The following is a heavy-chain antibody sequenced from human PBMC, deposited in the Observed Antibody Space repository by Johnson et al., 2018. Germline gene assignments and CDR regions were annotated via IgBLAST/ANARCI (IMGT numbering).Heavy chain of an antibody. D-gene: IGHD2-2*02. CDR3: ASVFTGVVPAAIPLYYGMDV. V-gene: IGHV3-48*02. J-gene: IGHJ6*02. CDR2: ISSSSSTI. CDR1: GFTFSSYS. Sequence: VQLVEAGGGLVQPGGSLRLSCAASGFTFSSYSMNWVRQAPGKGLEWVSYISSSSSTIYYADSVKGRFTISRDNAKNYLYLQMTSLRDEDTAVYYCASVFTGVVPAAIPLYYGMDVWGQGTTVTVSS.